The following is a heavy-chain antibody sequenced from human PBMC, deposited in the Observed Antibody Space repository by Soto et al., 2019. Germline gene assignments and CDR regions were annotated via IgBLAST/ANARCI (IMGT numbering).Heavy chain of an antibody. Sequence: KTSETLSLTCTVSGGSISSYYWSWIRQPPGKGLEWIGYIYYSGSTNYNPSLKSRVTISVDTSKNQFSLKLSSVTAADTAVYYCARVRDSSGYYYFDAFDIWGQGATVTVSS. J-gene: IGHJ3*02. D-gene: IGHD3-22*01. V-gene: IGHV4-59*01. CDR1: GGSISSYY. CDR3: ARVRDSSGYYYFDAFDI. CDR2: IYYSGST.